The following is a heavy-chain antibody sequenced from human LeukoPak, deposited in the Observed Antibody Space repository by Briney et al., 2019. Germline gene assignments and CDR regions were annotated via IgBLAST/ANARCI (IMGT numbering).Heavy chain of an antibody. D-gene: IGHD3-3*01. CDR3: ARVVYYDFWSGYSAFDI. J-gene: IGHJ3*02. V-gene: IGHV3-7*01. CDR1: GITFSSYW. CDR2: IKQDGSEK. Sequence: GGSLRLSCAASGITFSSYWMSWVRQAPGKGLEWVANIKQDGSEKYYVDSVKGRFTISRDNAKNSLYLQMNSLRAEDTAVYHCARVVYYDFWSGYSAFDIWGQGTMVTVSS.